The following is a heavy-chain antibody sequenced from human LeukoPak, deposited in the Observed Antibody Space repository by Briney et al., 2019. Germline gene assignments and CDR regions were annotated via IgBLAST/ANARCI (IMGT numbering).Heavy chain of an antibody. CDR1: GFTFSTYS. CDR3: ARDSIRVHRMDV. J-gene: IGHJ6*02. D-gene: IGHD2-21*01. Sequence: GGSLRLSCAASGFTFSTYSMNWVRQAPGKGLEWLSYISSSSGTIYYADSVKGRFTISRDNAKNSLYLQMNSLRAEDTAVYYCARDSIRVHRMDVWGQGTTVTVSS. V-gene: IGHV3-48*01. CDR2: ISSSSGTI.